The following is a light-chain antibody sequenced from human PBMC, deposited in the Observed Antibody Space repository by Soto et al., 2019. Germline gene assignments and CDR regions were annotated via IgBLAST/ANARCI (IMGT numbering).Light chain of an antibody. V-gene: IGKV3D-15*01. J-gene: IGKJ4*01. CDR2: GSS. Sequence: IVMTQSPATMSVSLGERVTLSCRASETVGTNLAWYQQRPGQPPRLLIYGSSTRATGISATFSGSGSRTDFTLTISSLQSEDSAIYYCQQYNNWGLSFGGGTRVEIK. CDR3: QQYNNWGLS. CDR1: ETVGTN.